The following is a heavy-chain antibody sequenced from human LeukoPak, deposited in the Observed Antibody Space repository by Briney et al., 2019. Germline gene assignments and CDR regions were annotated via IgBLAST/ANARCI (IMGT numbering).Heavy chain of an antibody. J-gene: IGHJ4*02. CDR3: AKDRVDSSGWYREGYFDY. Sequence: GGSLRLSCAASGFTFSSSAMSWVRHAPRGGLEWVSALIGIGGSTYYAASVKGRFTISRDNSKNTLYLQMNSLRAEDTAVYYCAKDRVDSSGWYREGYFDYWGQGTLVTVSS. CDR2: LIGIGGST. CDR1: GFTFSSSA. D-gene: IGHD6-19*01. V-gene: IGHV3-23*01.